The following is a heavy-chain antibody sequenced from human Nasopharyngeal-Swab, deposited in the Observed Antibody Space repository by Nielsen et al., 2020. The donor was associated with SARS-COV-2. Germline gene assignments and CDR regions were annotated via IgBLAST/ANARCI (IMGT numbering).Heavy chain of an antibody. D-gene: IGHD6-19*01. J-gene: IGHJ4*02. CDR3: ARNPPRGSGFDF. V-gene: IGHV2-70*01. CDR2: IDWDEDK. Sequence: SGPTLAKPTQTFTLTCTCSGFSHNTSGMSGTWTRQAPGKALEWLALIDWDEDKYYSTSLKTRLTISKDTSKNQVVLTMTNMDQADTATYYCARNPPRGSGFDFWGQGILVTVSS. CDR1: GFSHNTSGMS.